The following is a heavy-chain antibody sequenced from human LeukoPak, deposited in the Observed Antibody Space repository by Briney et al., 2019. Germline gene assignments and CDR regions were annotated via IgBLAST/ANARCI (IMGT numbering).Heavy chain of an antibody. CDR1: GFIFTNYF. J-gene: IGHJ3*02. D-gene: IGHD4-11*01. V-gene: IGHV3-7*01. Sequence: GGSLRLSCAASGFIFTNYFMSWVRQAPGKGPEWVAHIKENGNEQYYADSVKGRFTISRDNVKQSLCLQMNSLRVEDTAVYYCARGPGDYDASDIWGQGTMVTVSS. CDR3: ARGPGDYDASDI. CDR2: IKENGNEQ.